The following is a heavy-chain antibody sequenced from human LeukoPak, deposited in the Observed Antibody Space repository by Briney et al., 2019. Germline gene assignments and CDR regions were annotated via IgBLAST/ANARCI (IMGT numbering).Heavy chain of an antibody. V-gene: IGHV4-59*01. J-gene: IGHJ4*02. D-gene: IGHD1-26*01. Sequence: SETLSLTCTVSGGSISNYYWSWIRQPPGKGLEWIGYIYYTGSTNYDPKYNPSLKSRVTISVDTSKNQFSLKLSTVTAADTAVYYCARTPSGTYSYFDYWGQGTLVTVSS. CDR2: IYYTGST. CDR3: ARTPSGTYSYFDY. CDR1: GGSISNYY.